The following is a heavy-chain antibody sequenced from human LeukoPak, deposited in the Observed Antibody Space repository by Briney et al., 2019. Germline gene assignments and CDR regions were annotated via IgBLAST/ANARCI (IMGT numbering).Heavy chain of an antibody. CDR1: GFTFTSYN. CDR2: ISYDGNKK. V-gene: IGHV3-30*03. D-gene: IGHD2-2*01. Sequence: GGSLRLSCAASGFTFTSYNFHWVRQAPGKGLQWVGMISYDGNKKYEDSVKGRITISRDNAKNSLYRQMNSLRAEDTAVYYCARVYGSAIVVVPAAQIFDYWGQGTLVTVSS. J-gene: IGHJ4*02. CDR3: ARVYGSAIVVVPAAQIFDY.